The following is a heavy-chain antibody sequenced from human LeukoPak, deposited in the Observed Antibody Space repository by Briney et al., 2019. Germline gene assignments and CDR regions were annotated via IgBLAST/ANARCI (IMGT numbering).Heavy chain of an antibody. CDR3: ARGLGGSSGCFGY. J-gene: IGHJ4*02. Sequence: SETLSLTCTVSGGSISSYYWSWIRQPPGKGLEWIGYMDYSGSTNYNPSLKSRVTISVDTSKNQLSLKLRSVTAADTAVYYCARGLGGSSGCFGYWGQGTLVTVSS. CDR1: GGSISSYY. CDR2: MDYSGST. D-gene: IGHD6-19*01. V-gene: IGHV4-59*01.